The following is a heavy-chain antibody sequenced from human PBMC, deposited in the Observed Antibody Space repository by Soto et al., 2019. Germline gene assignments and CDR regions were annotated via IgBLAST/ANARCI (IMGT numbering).Heavy chain of an antibody. J-gene: IGHJ4*02. D-gene: IGHD2-8*01. V-gene: IGHV4-59*06. Sequence: SGSLSLTCTVSGGSISSCHWTWIRQHPGKGLEWVGFIYFYNGATSSTSYNPSLQSRVVISVDTSKNHVSLNLNSVTVADTAVYFCAWGTDAYKNGFWGLGTLVTVSS. CDR3: AWGTDAYKNGF. CDR2: IYFYNGATSST. CDR1: GGSISSCH.